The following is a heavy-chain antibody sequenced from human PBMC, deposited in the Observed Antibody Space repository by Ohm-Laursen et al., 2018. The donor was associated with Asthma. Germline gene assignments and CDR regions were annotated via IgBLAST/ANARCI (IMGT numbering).Heavy chain of an antibody. D-gene: IGHD3-3*01. CDR2: IIPIFGIA. V-gene: IGHV1-69*17. J-gene: IGHJ6*02. CDR3: ARGYDFWSGYYSPLYYYYGMDV. CDR1: GYTFSSYG. Sequence: SSVKVSCKASGYTFSSYGISWVRQAPGQGLEWMGGIIPIFGIANYAQKFQGRVTITADKSTSTAYMELSSLRSKDTAVYYCARGYDFWSGYYSPLYYYYGMDVWGQGTTVTVSS.